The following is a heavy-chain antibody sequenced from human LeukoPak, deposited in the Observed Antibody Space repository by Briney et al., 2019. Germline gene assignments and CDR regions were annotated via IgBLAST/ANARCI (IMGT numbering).Heavy chain of an antibody. J-gene: IGHJ3*02. CDR1: GGSISSYY. V-gene: IGHV4-4*07. D-gene: IGHD2-2*01. Sequence: SETLSLTCTVSGGSISSYYWSWIRQPAGKGLEWIGRIYTSGSTNYNPSLTSRVTMSVDTSKNQFSLKLSSVTAADTAVYYCARDFIVVPAADDAFDIWGQGTMVTVSS. CDR2: IYTSGST. CDR3: ARDFIVVPAADDAFDI.